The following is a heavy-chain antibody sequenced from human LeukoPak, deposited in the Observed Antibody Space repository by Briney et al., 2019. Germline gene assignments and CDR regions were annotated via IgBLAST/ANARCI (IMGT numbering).Heavy chain of an antibody. J-gene: IGHJ3*02. CDR3: ARPGYTYDAFDI. V-gene: IGHV1-46*01. CDR1: GYTFTSCY. Sequence: ASVKVSCKASGYTFTSCYMHWVRQAPGQGLEWMGIINPSGGSTSYAQKFQGRVTMTRDTSTSTVYMELSSLRSEDTAVYYCARPGYTYDAFDIWGQGTMVTVSS. CDR2: INPSGGST. D-gene: IGHD5-18*01.